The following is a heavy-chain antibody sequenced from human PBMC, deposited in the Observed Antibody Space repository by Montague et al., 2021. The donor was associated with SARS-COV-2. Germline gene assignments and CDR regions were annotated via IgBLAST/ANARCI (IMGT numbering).Heavy chain of an antibody. D-gene: IGHD2-21*02. V-gene: IGHV4-59*01. J-gene: IGHJ4*02. CDR1: GDSISSYY. CDR3: ARAQNTCFIADCVNYFDV. Sequence: SETLSLTCEVSGDSISSYYWSWIRQSPGKGLEWIGYVHYTGSSKYTPSLKTRVTLSLDTPKNHFSLKLRSVTAADTAIYHCARAQNTCFIADCVNYFDVWGLGALVTVSS. CDR2: VHYTGSS.